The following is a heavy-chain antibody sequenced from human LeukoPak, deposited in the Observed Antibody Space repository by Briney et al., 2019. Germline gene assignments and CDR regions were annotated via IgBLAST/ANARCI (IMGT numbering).Heavy chain of an antibody. J-gene: IGHJ4*02. CDR3: ARDPTIAVGPSDY. D-gene: IGHD6-19*01. CDR1: GFTFSDYY. Sequence: GGSLRLSCAASGFTFSDYYMSWIRQAPGKGLEWVSYISSSGSTIYYADSVKGRFTISRDNAKNSLYLQRNSLRAEDTAVYYCARDPTIAVGPSDYWGQGTLVTVSS. V-gene: IGHV3-11*04. CDR2: ISSSGSTI.